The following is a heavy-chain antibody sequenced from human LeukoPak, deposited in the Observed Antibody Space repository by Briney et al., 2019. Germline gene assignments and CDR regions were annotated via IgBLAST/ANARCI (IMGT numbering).Heavy chain of an antibody. CDR2: IDPSDSYT. V-gene: IGHV5-10-1*01. Sequence: GESLKISCKGSGYSFTSYWISWVRQMPGKGLERMGRIDPSDSYTNYSPSFQGHVTISADKSISTAYLQWSSLKASDTAMYYCASAYQLPPDGYYGRDVWGKGTTVTVSS. CDR1: GYSFTSYW. CDR3: ASAYQLPPDGYYGRDV. D-gene: IGHD2-2*01. J-gene: IGHJ6*04.